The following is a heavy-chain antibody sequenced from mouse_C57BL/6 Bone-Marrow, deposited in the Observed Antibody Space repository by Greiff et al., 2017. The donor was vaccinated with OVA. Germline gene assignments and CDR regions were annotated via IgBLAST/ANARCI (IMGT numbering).Heavy chain of an antibody. Sequence: VQLQQPGAELVKPGASVKMSCKASGYTFTSYWITWVKQRPGQGLEWIGDIYPGSGSTNYNEKFKSKATLTVDTSSSTAYMQLSSLTSEDSAVYYCARWDYGSGYYAMDYWGQGTSVTVSS. CDR1: GYTFTSYW. CDR2: IYPGSGST. CDR3: ARWDYGSGYYAMDY. D-gene: IGHD1-1*01. V-gene: IGHV1-55*01. J-gene: IGHJ4*01.